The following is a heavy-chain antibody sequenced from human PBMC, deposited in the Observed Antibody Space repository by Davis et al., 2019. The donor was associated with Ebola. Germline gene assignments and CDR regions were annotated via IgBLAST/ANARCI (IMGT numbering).Heavy chain of an antibody. V-gene: IGHV3-23*01. CDR1: GFTFSTYA. CDR2: IGGTGTGT. D-gene: IGHD3-10*02. J-gene: IGHJ6*02. CDR3: GKGISYPRFGYYSYYYCMDV. Sequence: GESLKISCAASGFTFSTYAMSWVRQAPGKGLEWVSAIGGTGTGTYYADSVKGRFTISRDNSKKTVYRQMNSLRADDTAVYYCGKGISYPRFGYYSYYYCMDVWGQGTTVTVSS.